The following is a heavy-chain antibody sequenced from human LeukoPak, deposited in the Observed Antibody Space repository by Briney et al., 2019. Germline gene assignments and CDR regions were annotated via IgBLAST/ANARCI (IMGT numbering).Heavy chain of an antibody. V-gene: IGHV3-33*01. CDR3: ARGASSGWYGGFDY. Sequence: GRSLILSCAASGFTFSSYGMHWVRQAPGKGLEWVAVIWYDGSNKYYADSVKGRFTISRDNSKNTLYLQMNSLRAEDTAVYYCARGASSGWYGGFDYWGQGTLVTVSS. J-gene: IGHJ4*02. D-gene: IGHD6-19*01. CDR2: IWYDGSNK. CDR1: GFTFSSYG.